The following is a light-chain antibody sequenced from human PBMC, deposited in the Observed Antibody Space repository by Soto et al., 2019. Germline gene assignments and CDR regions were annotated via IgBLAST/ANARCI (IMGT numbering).Light chain of an antibody. CDR3: QVWDPEV. V-gene: IGLV3-21*04. CDR2: YDS. J-gene: IGLJ2*01. Sequence: SYELSQPPSVSVAPGKTARITCGGNNIGSKSVHWYQQKAGQAPVLVIYYDSDRPSGIPERFSGSNSGNTATLTISRVEAGDEADYYCQVWDPEVFGGGTKLTVL. CDR1: NIGSKS.